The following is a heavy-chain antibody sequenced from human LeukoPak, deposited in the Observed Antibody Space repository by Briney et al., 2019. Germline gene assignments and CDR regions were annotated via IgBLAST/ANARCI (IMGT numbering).Heavy chain of an antibody. CDR3: AGGPGVYCSGGSCWVY. Sequence: GASVKVSCKASGYTFTGYYMHWVRQAPGQGLEWMGWINPNSDGTSYAQKFQGRVTMTRDTSICTAYMELSRLRSDDTAVYYCAGGPGVYCSGGSCWVYWGQGTLVTVSS. CDR1: GYTFTGYY. D-gene: IGHD2-15*01. V-gene: IGHV1-2*02. J-gene: IGHJ4*02. CDR2: INPNSDGT.